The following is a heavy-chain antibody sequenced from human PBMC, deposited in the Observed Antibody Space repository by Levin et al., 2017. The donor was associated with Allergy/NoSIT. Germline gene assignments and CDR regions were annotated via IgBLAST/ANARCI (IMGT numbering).Heavy chain of an antibody. CDR1: GGSMSSPY. Sequence: SQTLSLTCTVSGGSMSSPYWGWIRQPPGKGLEWIAYSHTSGTTNYNSSLTSRVTISVDTSKNQFSLQLTSVTAADTAVYFCARGLAFGGVLVREWGQGTLVVVSS. J-gene: IGHJ4*02. CDR3: ARGLAFGGVLVRE. CDR2: SHTSGTT. D-gene: IGHD3-16*02. V-gene: IGHV4-59*11.